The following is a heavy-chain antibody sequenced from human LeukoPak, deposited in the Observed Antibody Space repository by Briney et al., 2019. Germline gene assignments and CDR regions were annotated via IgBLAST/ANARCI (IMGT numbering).Heavy chain of an antibody. CDR3: ARDTVAGYYYDSSGYYRD. CDR1: GFTFSSYW. Sequence: GGSLRLSCAASGFTFSSYWMTWVRQAPGKGLEWVANIKQDGSEEYYVDSVKGRFTISRDNAKNSLYLQMNSLRAEDTAVYYCARDTVAGYYYDSSGYYRDWGQGTLVTVSS. J-gene: IGHJ4*02. V-gene: IGHV3-7*01. D-gene: IGHD3-22*01. CDR2: IKQDGSEE.